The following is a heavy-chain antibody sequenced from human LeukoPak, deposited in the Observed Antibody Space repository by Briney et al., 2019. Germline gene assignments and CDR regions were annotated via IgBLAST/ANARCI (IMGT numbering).Heavy chain of an antibody. V-gene: IGHV3-23*01. CDR2: ISGSCGSP. CDR1: RFTFSSYA. CDR3: AKDYLVGATVAYYFDD. J-gene: IGHJ4*02. D-gene: IGHD1-26*01. Sequence: GGSLRLSCAASRFTFSSYAMSWVRQAPGKGLEWVSAISGSCGSPHYADSVKGRFTLSRENSKNTLYLQMNSLRAEDTAVYYCAKDYLVGATVAYYFDDWGQGTLITVSS.